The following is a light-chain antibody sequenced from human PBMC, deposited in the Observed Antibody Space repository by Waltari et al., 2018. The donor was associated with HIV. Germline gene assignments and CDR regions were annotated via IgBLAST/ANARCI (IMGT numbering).Light chain of an antibody. CDR1: QSVSSSY. CDR2: GAS. CDR3: QQYGSSPQT. V-gene: IGKV3-20*01. Sequence: DIVLTQSPGTLSLSPGERATLSCRASQSVSSSYLAWYQQKPGQAPRLLIYGASNRATGIPDRFSDSGSGTDFTLTISRLEPEDFAVYYCQQYGSSPQTFGQGTKLEIK. J-gene: IGKJ2*01.